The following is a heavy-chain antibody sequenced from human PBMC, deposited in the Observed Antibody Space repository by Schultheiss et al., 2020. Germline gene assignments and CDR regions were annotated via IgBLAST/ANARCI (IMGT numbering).Heavy chain of an antibody. J-gene: IGHJ6*02. CDR2: IYTSGST. CDR1: GGSISSGSYY. CDR3: ARRHYYYGMDV. Sequence: SQTLSLTCTVSGGSISSGSYYWSWIRQPAGKGLEWIGRIYTSGSTNYNPSLKSRVTISVDKSKNQFSLKLSSVTAADTAVYYCARRHYYYGMDVWGQGTTVTVSS. V-gene: IGHV4-61*02.